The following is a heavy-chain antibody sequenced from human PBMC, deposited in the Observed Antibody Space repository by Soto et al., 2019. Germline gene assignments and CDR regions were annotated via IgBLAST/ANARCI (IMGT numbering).Heavy chain of an antibody. D-gene: IGHD7-27*01. CDR1: GFTFSSYA. CDR2: ISYDGSNK. J-gene: IGHJ2*01. Sequence: QVQLVESGGGVVQPGRSLRLSCAASGFTFSSYAMHWVRQVPGKGLEWVAVISYDGSNKYYADSVKGRFTISRDNSKNTLYLQMNGLRAEDTAVYSCARPLWRDDYNWGYFDLWGRGTLVTVSS. V-gene: IGHV3-30-3*01. CDR3: ARPLWRDDYNWGYFDL.